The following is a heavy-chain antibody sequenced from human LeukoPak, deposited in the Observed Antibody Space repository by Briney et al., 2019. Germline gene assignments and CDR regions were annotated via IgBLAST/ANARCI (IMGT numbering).Heavy chain of an antibody. CDR2: ISSSSSYI. D-gene: IGHD2-15*01. CDR1: GFTFSSYS. Sequence: PGGSLRLSCAASGFTFSSYSMNWVRQAPGKGLEWVSSISSSSSYIYYADSVKGRFTISRDNAKNSLYLQMNSLRAEDTAVYYCAKETVVVVAATPDAFDIWGQGTMVTVSS. J-gene: IGHJ3*02. CDR3: AKETVVVVAATPDAFDI. V-gene: IGHV3-21*04.